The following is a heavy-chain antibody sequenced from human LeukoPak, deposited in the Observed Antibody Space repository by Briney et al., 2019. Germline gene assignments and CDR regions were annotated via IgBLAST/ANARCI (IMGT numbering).Heavy chain of an antibody. D-gene: IGHD2-2*01. Sequence: GGSLRLSCAASGFTFSSYGMHWVRQAPGKGLEWVAFIRYDGSNKYHADSVKGRFTISRDNFKNTLYLQMNSLRAEDTAVYYCAKDEKDIVVVPAAPWDYWGQGTLVTVSS. CDR2: IRYDGSNK. V-gene: IGHV3-30*02. CDR1: GFTFSSYG. CDR3: AKDEKDIVVVPAAPWDY. J-gene: IGHJ4*02.